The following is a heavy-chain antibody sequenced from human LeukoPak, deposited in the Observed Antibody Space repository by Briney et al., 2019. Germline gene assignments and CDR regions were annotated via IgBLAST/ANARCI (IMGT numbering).Heavy chain of an antibody. CDR1: DYTFTSYA. D-gene: IGHD5-18*01. CDR3: ARDGGYSAHDY. V-gene: IGHV1-18*01. J-gene: IGHJ4*02. CDR2: ISPYGGHT. Sequence: ASVKVSCKASDYTFTSYAFSWVRQAPGQGLEWMGWISPYGGHTKYAQIFQGRVTMTTDTSTSTAYMELRSLRSDDTAVYYCARDGGYSAHDYWGQGTLVTVSS.